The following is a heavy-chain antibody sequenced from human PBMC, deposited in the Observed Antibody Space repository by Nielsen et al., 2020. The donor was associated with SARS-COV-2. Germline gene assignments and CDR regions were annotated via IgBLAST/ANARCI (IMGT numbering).Heavy chain of an antibody. D-gene: IGHD3-10*01. CDR3: ARDGRGYYGSGSPQYNWFDP. CDR2: IKEDGSEK. J-gene: IGHJ5*02. Sequence: VRQMPGKGLEWVADIKEDGSEKYYVDSVKGRFTISRDNAKNSLYLQMNSLRAEDTAVYYCARDGRGYYGSGSPQYNWFDPWGQGTLVTVSS. V-gene: IGHV3-7*01.